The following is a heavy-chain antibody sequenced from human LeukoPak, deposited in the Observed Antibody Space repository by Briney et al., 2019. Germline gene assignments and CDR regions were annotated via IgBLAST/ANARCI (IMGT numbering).Heavy chain of an antibody. CDR3: ARGGCSGGSCYSMDV. J-gene: IGHJ6*03. CDR2: ISSSGSTI. D-gene: IGHD2-15*01. CDR1: GFTFSSYE. V-gene: IGHV3-48*03. Sequence: GGSLRLSCAASGFTFSSYEMNWVRQAPGKGLEWVSYISSSGSTIYYADSVKGRFTISRDNAKNSLYLQMNSLRAEDTALYYCARGGCSGGSCYSMDVWGKGTTVTVSS.